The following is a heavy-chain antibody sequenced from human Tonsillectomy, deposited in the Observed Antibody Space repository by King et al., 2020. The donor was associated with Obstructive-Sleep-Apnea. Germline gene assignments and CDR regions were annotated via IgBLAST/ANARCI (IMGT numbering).Heavy chain of an antibody. CDR3: AKVINVVVVAATELYYYGMDV. CDR2: IRYDGSNK. CDR1: GFTFSSYG. J-gene: IGHJ6*02. Sequence: VQLVESGGGVVQPGRSLRLSCAASGFTFSSYGMHWVRQAPGKGLEWVAFIRYDGSNKYYADSVKGRFTISRDNSKNTLYLQMNSLRAEDTAVYYCAKVINVVVVAATELYYYGMDVWGQGTTVTVSS. V-gene: IGHV3-30*02. D-gene: IGHD2-15*01.